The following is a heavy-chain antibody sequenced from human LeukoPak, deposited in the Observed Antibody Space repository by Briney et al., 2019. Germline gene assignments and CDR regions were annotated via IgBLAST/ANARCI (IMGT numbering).Heavy chain of an antibody. CDR1: GGSISSGNSY. CDR2: VSTRGST. D-gene: IGHD3-10*01. CDR3: ARDPNLYGSGAFDY. V-gene: IGHV4-61*02. Sequence: SETLSLTCTVSGGSISSGNSYWNWLQQPAGKGLEWIGRVSTRGSTNYNPSLKSRVNISIDTSKNQFSLKLSSVTAADTAVYYCARDPNLYGSGAFDYWGQGTLVIVSA. J-gene: IGHJ4*02.